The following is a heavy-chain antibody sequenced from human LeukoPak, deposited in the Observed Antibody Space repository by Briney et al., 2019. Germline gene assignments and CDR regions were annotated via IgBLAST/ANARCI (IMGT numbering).Heavy chain of an antibody. Sequence: GSLRLSCAASGFTFSTYAMSWVRQAPGKGLEWVSSISGSGGYTFYADSVKGRFTISRDNSKNTLYLQMNSLRADDTAIYYCAKEAGERRQQQAADYWGQGSLVTVSS. CDR3: AKEAGERRQQQAADY. CDR2: ISGSGGYT. D-gene: IGHD1-1*01. J-gene: IGHJ4*02. V-gene: IGHV3-23*01. CDR1: GFTFSTYA.